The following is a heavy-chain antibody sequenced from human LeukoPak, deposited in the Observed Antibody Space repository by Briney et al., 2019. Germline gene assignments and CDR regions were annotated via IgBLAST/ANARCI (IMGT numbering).Heavy chain of an antibody. V-gene: IGHV4-39*07. D-gene: IGHD3-10*01. Sequence: SETLSLTCTVSGGSISRSSYYWGWIRPPPGKGLEWIGSIYYSGSTYYNPSLKSRVTISVDTSKNQSSLKLSSVTAADTAVYYCARDLVYYYGSGRLNVRSFDYWGQGTLVTVSS. J-gene: IGHJ4*02. CDR3: ARDLVYYYGSGRLNVRSFDY. CDR2: IYYSGST. CDR1: GGSISRSSYY.